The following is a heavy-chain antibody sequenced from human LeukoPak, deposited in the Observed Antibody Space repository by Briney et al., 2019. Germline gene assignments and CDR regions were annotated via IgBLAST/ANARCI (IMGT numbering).Heavy chain of an antibody. Sequence: GGSLKISCKGSGYSFTSYWIGWVRQMRGKGLEWMGIIYPGDSDTRYSPSFQGQVTISADNSISTAYLQWSSLKASDTAMYYCARQDRDYYDFWSGYLGNFDYWGQGTLVTVSS. CDR2: IYPGDSDT. V-gene: IGHV5-51*01. D-gene: IGHD3-3*01. CDR1: GYSFTSYW. J-gene: IGHJ4*02. CDR3: ARQDRDYYDFWSGYLGNFDY.